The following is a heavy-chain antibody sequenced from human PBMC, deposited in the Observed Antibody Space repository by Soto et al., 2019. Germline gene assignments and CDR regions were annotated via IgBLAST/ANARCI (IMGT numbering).Heavy chain of an antibody. CDR2: IKKRADGGTA. V-gene: IGHV3-15*01. CDR1: GFTFSNAW. Sequence: GGSLRLPCAASGFTFSNAWMNWVRQAPGNGLDWIGRIKKRADGGTADHATPVKGRFTISRDDSKNTLYLQMNSLKTEDTAVYYCTTVNHSIPDSRGDCNWGPGTLVTVFS. CDR3: TTVNHSIPDSRGDCN. J-gene: IGHJ4*01. D-gene: IGHD3-22*01.